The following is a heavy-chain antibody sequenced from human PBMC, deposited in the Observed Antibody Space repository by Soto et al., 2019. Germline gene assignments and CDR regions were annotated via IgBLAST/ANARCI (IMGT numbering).Heavy chain of an antibody. CDR2: ISTDGSNK. J-gene: IGHJ4*02. CDR1: AFVFNSYA. Sequence: PGGSLSLSCAASAFVFNSYAMHWVRQTPAQGLEWVAVISTDGSNKFYADSVKGRFNISRDNSKNTLYLEMTSLREEDTAMYYCVRDFHSGSYFFDYWGQGTLVTVSS. CDR3: VRDFHSGSYFFDY. V-gene: IGHV3-30-3*01. D-gene: IGHD1-26*01.